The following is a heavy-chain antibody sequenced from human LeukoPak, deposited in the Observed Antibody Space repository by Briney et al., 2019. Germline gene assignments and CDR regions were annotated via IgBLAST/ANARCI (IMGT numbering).Heavy chain of an antibody. CDR2: INHSGNT. Sequence: SETLSLTCAVYGGSFSGYYWSWIRQPPGKGLEWIGEINHSGNTNYNPSLKSRVTISVDTSKNQFSLKLSSVTAADTAVYYCARRSAPKGWFDPWGQGTLVTVSS. V-gene: IGHV4-34*01. CDR3: ARRSAPKGWFDP. J-gene: IGHJ5*02. CDR1: GGSFSGYY.